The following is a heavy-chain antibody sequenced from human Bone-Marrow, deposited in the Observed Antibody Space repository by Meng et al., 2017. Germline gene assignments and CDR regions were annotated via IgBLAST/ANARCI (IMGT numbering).Heavy chain of an antibody. CDR1: GFTFDDYG. J-gene: IGHJ6*02. CDR3: AKLSRLVIMANGMDV. D-gene: IGHD3-9*01. Sequence: GGSLRLSCAASGFTFDDYGMSWVRQAPGKGLEWVSGINWNGGSTGYADSVKGRFTISRDNAKNSLYLQMNSLRAEDTALYYCAKLSRLVIMANGMDVWGQGPRSPSP. CDR2: INWNGGST. V-gene: IGHV3-20*04.